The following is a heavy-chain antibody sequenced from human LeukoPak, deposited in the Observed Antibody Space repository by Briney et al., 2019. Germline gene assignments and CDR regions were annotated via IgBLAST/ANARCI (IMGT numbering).Heavy chain of an antibody. V-gene: IGHV3-30*03. CDR3: ARAGNPRNHYYYYMDV. Sequence: GRSLRLSCAASRFTFSSYGMHWVRQAAGKGLEWVAVISHDGSNEYYADSVKGRFTISRDNAKNSLYLQMNSLRAEDTAVYYCARAGNPRNHYYYYMDVWGKGTTVTVSS. J-gene: IGHJ6*03. CDR1: RFTFSSYG. D-gene: IGHD1-14*01. CDR2: ISHDGSNE.